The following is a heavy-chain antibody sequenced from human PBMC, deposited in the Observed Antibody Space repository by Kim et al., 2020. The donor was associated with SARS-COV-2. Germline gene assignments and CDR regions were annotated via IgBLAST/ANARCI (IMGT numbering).Heavy chain of an antibody. CDR3: ARAISGWFFYCFDY. J-gene: IGHJ4*02. CDR2: INPNTSGT. V-gene: IGHV1-2*02. D-gene: IGHD6-19*01. Sequence: ASVKVSCKASGYTFSGHYIHWVRQAPGQGLEWLGWINPNTSGTNHAQNFQGRVTMTRDTSISTAYMELSSLRPDDTAVYYCARAISGWFFYCFDYWGQGTLVTVSS. CDR1: GYTFSGHY.